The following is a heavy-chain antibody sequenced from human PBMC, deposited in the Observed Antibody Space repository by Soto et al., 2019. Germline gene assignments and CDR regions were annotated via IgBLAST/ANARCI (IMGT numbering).Heavy chain of an antibody. J-gene: IGHJ6*02. CDR3: ARDRNGDYYYYGMDV. V-gene: IGHV4-31*03. CDR1: GGSISSGGYY. CDR2: IYYSGST. Sequence: QVQLQESGPGLVKPSQTLSLTCTVSGGSISSGGYYWSWIRQHPGKGPEWIGYIYYSGSTYYNPSLKSRVTISVDTSKNQFSLKLSSVTAADTAVYYCARDRNGDYYYYGMDVWGQGTTVTVSS. D-gene: IGHD4-17*01.